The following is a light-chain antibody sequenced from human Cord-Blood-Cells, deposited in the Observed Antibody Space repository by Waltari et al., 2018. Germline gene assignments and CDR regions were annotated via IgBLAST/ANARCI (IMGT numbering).Light chain of an antibody. CDR2: EGS. Sequence: QSALTQPASVSGSPGQSITISCTGTSSDVGSYNLFSWYQQHPVKAPKLMIYEGSKRPSGVSNRFSGSKSGNTASLTISGLQAEDEADYYCCSYAGSSTVFGGGTKLTVL. CDR1: SSDVGSYNL. V-gene: IGLV2-23*01. J-gene: IGLJ3*02. CDR3: CSYAGSSTV.